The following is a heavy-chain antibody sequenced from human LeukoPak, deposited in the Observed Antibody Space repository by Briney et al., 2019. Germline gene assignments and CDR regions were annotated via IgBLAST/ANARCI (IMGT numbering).Heavy chain of an antibody. Sequence: GGSLRLSCAASGFSFSSYAMSWVRQAPGKGLEWVSAISGSGGSTFYADSVKGRFTISRDNSKNTLYLQMNSLRAEDAAVYYCAKDGSSGDYYYFDYWGQGSLVTVSS. CDR2: ISGSGGST. J-gene: IGHJ4*02. CDR1: GFSFSSYA. CDR3: AKDGSSGDYYYFDY. V-gene: IGHV3-23*01. D-gene: IGHD3-22*01.